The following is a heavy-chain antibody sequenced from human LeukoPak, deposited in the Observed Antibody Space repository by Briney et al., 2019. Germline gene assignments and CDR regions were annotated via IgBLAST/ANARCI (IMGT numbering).Heavy chain of an antibody. D-gene: IGHD4-11*01. Sequence: GGSLRLSCAASGFTFSDYYMSWIRQAPGKGLEWVSYISSSGSTIYYADSVKGRFTISRDNAKNSLYLQMNSLRAEDTAVYYCARVSLPVYSNYYFDYWGQGNLVTVSS. CDR2: ISSSGSTI. CDR1: GFTFSDYY. CDR3: ARVSLPVYSNYYFDY. J-gene: IGHJ4*02. V-gene: IGHV3-11*01.